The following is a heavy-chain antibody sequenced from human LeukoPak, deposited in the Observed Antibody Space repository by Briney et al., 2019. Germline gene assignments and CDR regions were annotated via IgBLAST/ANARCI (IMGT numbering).Heavy chain of an antibody. Sequence: ASAKVSCKASGYTFTGYYMHWVRQAPGQGLEWMGWINPNSGGTNYAQKFQGRVTMTRDTSISTAYMELSRLRSDDTAVYYCARDKVDVVVPAASWFDPWGQGTLVTVSS. CDR1: GYTFTGYY. J-gene: IGHJ5*02. D-gene: IGHD2-2*01. CDR2: INPNSGGT. CDR3: ARDKVDVVVPAASWFDP. V-gene: IGHV1-2*02.